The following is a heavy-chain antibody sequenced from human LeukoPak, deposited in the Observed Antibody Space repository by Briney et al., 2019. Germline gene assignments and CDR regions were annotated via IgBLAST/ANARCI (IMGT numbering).Heavy chain of an antibody. Sequence: GRSLRLSCAASGFTFSSYAMHWVRQAPGKGLEWVAVISYDGSNKYYADSVKGRFTISRDNSENTLYLQMNSLRAEDTAVYYCARDLVYGYSYVYGYFDYWGQGTLVTVSS. J-gene: IGHJ4*02. D-gene: IGHD5-18*01. V-gene: IGHV3-30-3*01. CDR2: ISYDGSNK. CDR1: GFTFSSYA. CDR3: ARDLVYGYSYVYGYFDY.